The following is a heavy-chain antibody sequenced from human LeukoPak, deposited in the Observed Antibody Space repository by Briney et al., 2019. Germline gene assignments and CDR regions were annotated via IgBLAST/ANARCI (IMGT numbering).Heavy chain of an antibody. V-gene: IGHV4-61*02. CDR2: IYTSGST. Sequence: SETLSLTCTVSGGSISSGSYYWSWIRQPAGKGLEWIGRIYTSGSTNYNPSLKSRVTISVDTSKNQFSLKLSSVTAAGTAVYYCAREVRRYDILTGYRDYWGQGTLVTVSS. CDR1: GGSISSGSYY. J-gene: IGHJ4*02. CDR3: AREVRRYDILTGYRDY. D-gene: IGHD3-9*01.